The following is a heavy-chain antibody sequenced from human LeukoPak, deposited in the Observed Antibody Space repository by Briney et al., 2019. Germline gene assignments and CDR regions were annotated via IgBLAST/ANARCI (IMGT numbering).Heavy chain of an antibody. CDR1: GFTFSSYW. V-gene: IGHV3-7*01. Sequence: PGGSLRLSCAASGFTFSSYWMSWVRQAPGKELEWVANIKQDGSEKYYVDSVKGRFTISRDNAKNSLYLQMNSLRAEDTAVYYCARDGVAAVAALDYWGQGTLVTVSS. CDR2: IKQDGSEK. CDR3: ARDGVAAVAALDY. J-gene: IGHJ4*02. D-gene: IGHD6-19*01.